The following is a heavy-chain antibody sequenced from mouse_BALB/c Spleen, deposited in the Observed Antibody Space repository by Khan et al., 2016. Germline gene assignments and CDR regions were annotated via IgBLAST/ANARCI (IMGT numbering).Heavy chain of an antibody. CDR2: ISHSGST. D-gene: IGHD1-1*01. Sequence: EVQLQESGPSLVKLSQTLSLTCSVTGDSITSGYWNWIRKFPGNKLEYMGYISHSGSTYYNPSLKSRISITRDTSKNQYYLQLNSVTTEDTATYYGAEYDGSTYVRGMDYWGQGTSVTVSS. V-gene: IGHV3-8*02. J-gene: IGHJ4*01. CDR1: GDSITSGY. CDR3: AEYDGSTYVRGMDY.